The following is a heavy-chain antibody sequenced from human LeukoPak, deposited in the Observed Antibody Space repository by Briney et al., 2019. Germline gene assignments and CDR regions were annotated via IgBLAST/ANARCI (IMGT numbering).Heavy chain of an antibody. CDR2: ISSSSSYI. V-gene: IGHV3-21*01. D-gene: IGHD1-7*01. CDR1: GSTFSSYS. Sequence: AGGSLRLSCAASGSTFSSYSMNWVRQAPGKGPEWVSSISSSSSYIYYADSVKGRFTISRDNAKNSLYLQMNSLRAEDTAVYYCARGTGTILDPWGQGTLVTVSS. CDR3: ARGTGTILDP. J-gene: IGHJ5*02.